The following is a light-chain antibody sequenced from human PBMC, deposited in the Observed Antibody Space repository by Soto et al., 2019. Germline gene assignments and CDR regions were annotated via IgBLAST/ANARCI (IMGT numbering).Light chain of an antibody. V-gene: IGKV3-15*01. CDR2: GAS. CDR1: QSVSSN. J-gene: IGKJ3*01. Sequence: EIVMTQSPATLSVSPGERATLSCRASQSVSSNLAWYQQKPGQAPRLLIYGASTRATGIPARFSGSGSGTEFTLTISSLQAEDFAVYYCQQYNNFPPTFGPGTKVDIK. CDR3: QQYNNFPPT.